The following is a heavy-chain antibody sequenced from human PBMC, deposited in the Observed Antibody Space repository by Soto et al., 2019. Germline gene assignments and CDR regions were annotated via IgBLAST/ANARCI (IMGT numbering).Heavy chain of an antibody. CDR3: ARLYSSGWRYYYYYGMDV. Sequence: ASVKVSCKASGYTFTSYGISWVRQAPGQGLEWMGWISAYNGNTNYAQKLQGRVTMTTDTSTSTAYMELRSLRSDDTAVYYCARLYSSGWRYYYYYGMDVWGQGTTVTVS. D-gene: IGHD6-19*01. V-gene: IGHV1-18*01. J-gene: IGHJ6*02. CDR1: GYTFTSYG. CDR2: ISAYNGNT.